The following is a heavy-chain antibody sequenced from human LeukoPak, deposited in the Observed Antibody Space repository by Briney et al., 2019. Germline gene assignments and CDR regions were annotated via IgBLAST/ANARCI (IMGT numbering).Heavy chain of an antibody. J-gene: IGHJ6*03. Sequence: GGSLRLSCAASGFTVSSNYMSWVRQAPGKGLEWVSVVSWSGDNTYYAESVKGRFTISRDNSRNTVDLQMNSLRVEDTAVYYCAKRGASYSGNWPGDFMDVWGRGTTVTVSS. D-gene: IGHD1-1*01. V-gene: IGHV3-23*01. CDR2: VSWSGDNT. CDR3: AKRGASYSGNWPGDFMDV. CDR1: GFTVSSNY.